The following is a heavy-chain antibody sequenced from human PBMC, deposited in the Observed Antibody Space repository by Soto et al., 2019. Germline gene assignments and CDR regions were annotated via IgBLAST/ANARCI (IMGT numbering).Heavy chain of an antibody. D-gene: IGHD3-10*01. V-gene: IGHV1-69*02. Sequence: QVQLVQSGTEVKKPGSSVKVSCKASGDTFSFYTINWVRQAPGLGLEWVGRINPIVSMSNYAQKFQGRVSMPAEKSTSTAYMELRSLRSDDTAMYFCAASYGSGYRALDYWGQGALVIVSS. CDR3: AASYGSGYRALDY. CDR2: INPIVSMS. CDR1: GDTFSFYT. J-gene: IGHJ4*02.